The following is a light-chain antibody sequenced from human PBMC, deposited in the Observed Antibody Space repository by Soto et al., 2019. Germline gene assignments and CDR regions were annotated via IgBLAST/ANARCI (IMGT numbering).Light chain of an antibody. CDR1: SSNIGNNY. J-gene: IGLJ1*01. Sequence: QFALTQPPSVSAAPGQNVTISCSGTSSNIGNNYVSWYQHLPGTAPRILIYDNYKRPSGIPDRFSGFKSGTSATLGITGLQTGDEADYYCGTWDTSLRVFYVFGSGTKVTVL. CDR3: GTWDTSLRVFYV. CDR2: DNY. V-gene: IGLV1-51*01.